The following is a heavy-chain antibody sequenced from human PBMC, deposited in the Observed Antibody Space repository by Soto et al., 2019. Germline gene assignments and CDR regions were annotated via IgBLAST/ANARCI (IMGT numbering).Heavy chain of an antibody. D-gene: IGHD2-15*01. CDR3: ARPYGGKIGDAIDL. CDR2: ISDSADSA. V-gene: IGHV3-23*01. CDR1: GFTFRIYA. J-gene: IGHJ3*01. Sequence: EVQLLESGGGLVQPGGSLRLSCAASGFTFRIYARSWVRQVPGKGLEWVSTISDSADSAYYADSLKGRFTISRDNSKNTLYLQMNSLRAEDTSVYYCARPYGGKIGDAIDLWGQGTTVTVS.